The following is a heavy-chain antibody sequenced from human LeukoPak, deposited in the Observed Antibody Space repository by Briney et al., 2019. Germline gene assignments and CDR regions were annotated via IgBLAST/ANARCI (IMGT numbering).Heavy chain of an antibody. D-gene: IGHD4-17*01. CDR3: ARDSDYGDYVDY. J-gene: IGHJ4*02. Sequence: SETLSLTCTVSGGSTSSGSHYWSWIRQPAGKALEWIGRVYTSGSTDYNPSLKSRVAISVDTSKNQFSPKLSSVTAADTAVYYCARDSDYGDYVDYWGQGTLVTVSS. CDR2: VYTSGST. CDR1: GGSTSSGSHY. V-gene: IGHV4-61*02.